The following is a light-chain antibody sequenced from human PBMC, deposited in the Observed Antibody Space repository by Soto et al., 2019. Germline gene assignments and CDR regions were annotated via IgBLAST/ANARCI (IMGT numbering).Light chain of an antibody. J-gene: IGLJ3*02. CDR3: ETWDSNTHV. V-gene: IGLV4-60*02. CDR1: SGHSSYI. Sequence: QLVLTQSSSASASLGSSVKLTCTLSSGHSSYIIAWHQQQPGKAPRYLMKLEGSGSYNKGSGVPDRFSGSSSGADRYLTISNLHFEDEADYYCETWDSNTHVFGGGTKLTVL. CDR2: LEGSGSY.